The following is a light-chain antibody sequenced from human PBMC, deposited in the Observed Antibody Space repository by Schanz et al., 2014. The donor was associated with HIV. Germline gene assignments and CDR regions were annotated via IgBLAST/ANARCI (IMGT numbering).Light chain of an antibody. CDR3: SSYAGSNNFVV. Sequence: QSALTQPASVSGSPGQSITISCPGTNSDVGSYNLVSWYQQHPGKAPKLMISEVSKRPSGVSNRFSGSKSGNTASLTVSGLQAEDEADYYCSSYAGSNNFVVFGGGTKVTVL. CDR1: NSDVGSYNL. J-gene: IGLJ2*01. V-gene: IGLV2-14*02. CDR2: EVS.